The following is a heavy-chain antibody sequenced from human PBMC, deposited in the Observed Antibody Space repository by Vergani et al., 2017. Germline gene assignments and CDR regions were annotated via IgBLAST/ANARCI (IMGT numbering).Heavy chain of an antibody. CDR3: ARGVVDL. CDR1: GYTFTAYY. CDR2: LNPNNGDA. V-gene: IGHV1-2*02. J-gene: IGHJ5*02. D-gene: IGHD3-10*01. Sequence: QVQLVQSGTEMKKSGASVRVSCRASGYTFTAYYIHWIRQAPGQGLEWMGWLNPNNGDARSAEMFQGRVSRTRDTSVKTAYMELRSLRYDDTAIYYCARGVVDLWGQGALVTVSS.